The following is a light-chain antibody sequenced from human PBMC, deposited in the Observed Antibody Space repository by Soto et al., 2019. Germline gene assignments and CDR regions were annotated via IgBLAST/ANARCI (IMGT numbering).Light chain of an antibody. CDR3: QSYDSSLSAVV. J-gene: IGLJ2*01. Sequence: QSALTQPPSASGSPGQSVTISCTGTSSDVGGYNYVSWYQQYPGRAPKLMIYEVTKRPSGVPDRFSGSKSGNTASLTVSGLQAEDEADYYCQSYDSSLSAVVFGGGTKLTVL. CDR1: SSDVGGYNY. V-gene: IGLV2-8*01. CDR2: EVT.